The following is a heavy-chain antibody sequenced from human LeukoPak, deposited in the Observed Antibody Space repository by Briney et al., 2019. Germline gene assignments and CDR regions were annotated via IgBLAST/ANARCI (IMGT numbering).Heavy chain of an antibody. J-gene: IGHJ6*02. V-gene: IGHV4-34*01. Sequence: SQTLSLTCAVYGGSFGGYSWSWVRHPPGKGLEWIGEINQSGSTNYNPSLKSRVTISVDTCKNQFSLKLSSVTAADTAVYYCARGGPTLTGYYKRYYYYGMDIWGQGTTVTVSS. D-gene: IGHD3-9*01. CDR3: ARGGPTLTGYYKRYYYYGMDI. CDR2: INQSGST. CDR1: GGSFGGYS.